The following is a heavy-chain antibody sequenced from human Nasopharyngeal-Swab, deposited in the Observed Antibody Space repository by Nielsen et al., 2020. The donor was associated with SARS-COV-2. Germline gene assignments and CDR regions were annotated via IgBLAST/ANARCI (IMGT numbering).Heavy chain of an antibody. V-gene: IGHV3-23*01. CDR3: AKGMRGPAAGTDYFDY. Sequence: ESLKISCAASGFTFTNYVMTWVRQAPGKGLEWISGITGSGGRTYYADSVKGRFTISRDNSKNTLYLQMNTLRAEDTAVYYCAKGMRGPAAGTDYFDYWGQGNLVTVSS. D-gene: IGHD6-13*01. CDR1: GFTFTNYV. CDR2: ITGSGGRT. J-gene: IGHJ4*02.